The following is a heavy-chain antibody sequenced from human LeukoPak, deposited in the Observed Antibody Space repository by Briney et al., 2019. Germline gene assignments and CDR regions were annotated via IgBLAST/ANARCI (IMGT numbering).Heavy chain of an antibody. V-gene: IGHV5-51*01. CDR2: IYPGDSDT. D-gene: IGHD5-18*01. J-gene: IGHJ4*02. Sequence: GESLKISCKGSGYSFTSYWIGWVRQMPGKGLEWMGIIYPGDSDTRYSPSFQGQVTISADKSISTAYLQWSSLKASDTAIYYCARANRRGYNSMAGLDSWGQGTLVTVSS. CDR1: GYSFTSYW. CDR3: ARANRRGYNSMAGLDS.